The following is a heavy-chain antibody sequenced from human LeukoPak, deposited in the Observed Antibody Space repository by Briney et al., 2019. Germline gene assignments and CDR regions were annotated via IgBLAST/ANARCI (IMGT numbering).Heavy chain of an antibody. J-gene: IGHJ4*02. CDR1: GFTSSDYN. Sequence: GGSLRLSCAASGFTSSDYNMHWVRQAPGKGLEWVAVMSYDGSSQHYADSVKGRFAISRDNSKNTLFLQMNSLRAEDTALYYCARVVGAPLYYFDSWGQGTLVTVSS. CDR2: MSYDGSSQ. CDR3: ARVVGAPLYYFDS. D-gene: IGHD1-26*01. V-gene: IGHV3-30*09.